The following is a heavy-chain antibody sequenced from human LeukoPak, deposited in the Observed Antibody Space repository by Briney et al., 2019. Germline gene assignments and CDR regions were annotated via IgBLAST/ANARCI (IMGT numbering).Heavy chain of an antibody. CDR1: GYSFTSHG. V-gene: IGHV1-18*01. J-gene: IGHJ4*02. CDR2: IRTSNGNT. Sequence: GESLKISCKGSGYSFTSHGISWMRQAPGQGLEWMGWIRTSNGNTDYAQKLQGRVTMTTDTATSTAYMELRSLRSDDTAVYYCAGTCISSSCYFIYWGQGTLVTVSS. CDR3: AGTCISSSCYFIY. D-gene: IGHD2-2*01.